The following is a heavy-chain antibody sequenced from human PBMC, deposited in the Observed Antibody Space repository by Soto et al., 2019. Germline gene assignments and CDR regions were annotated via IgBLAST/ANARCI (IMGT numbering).Heavy chain of an antibody. CDR2: INPNIGGT. V-gene: IGHV1-2*04. Sequence: ASVNVSCKASGYTFTGYYMHWVRQAPGQGLEWMGWINPNIGGTNYAQKFQGWVTMTRDTSISTAYMELSRLRSDDTAVYYCARGRGPSSPFFYYYYGREVWGKGTPVNVSS. CDR3: ARGRGPSSPFFYYYYGREV. J-gene: IGHJ6*04. D-gene: IGHD6-6*01. CDR1: GYTFTGYY.